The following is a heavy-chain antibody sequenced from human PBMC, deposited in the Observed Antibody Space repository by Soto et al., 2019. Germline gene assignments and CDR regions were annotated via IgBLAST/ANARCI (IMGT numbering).Heavy chain of an antibody. D-gene: IGHD2-2*01. CDR2: ISSDSSTL. CDR1: GFTFSNYD. J-gene: IGHJ4*02. Sequence: GGSLRLSCAASGFTFSNYDMNWVRQAPGKGLEWVSYISSDSSTLYYADSVKGRFTISRDYAKNSLYLQMNSLRAEDTAVYYCARERYCSSTSCYFFDYWGLGTLVTVSS. V-gene: IGHV3-48*04. CDR3: ARERYCSSTSCYFFDY.